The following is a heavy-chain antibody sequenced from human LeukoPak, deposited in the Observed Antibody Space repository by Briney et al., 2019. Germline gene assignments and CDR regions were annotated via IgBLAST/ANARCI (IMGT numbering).Heavy chain of an antibody. CDR3: AKMPTNSSSADAFDI. Sequence: PGGSLRLSCSASGLTFSSYWMHCVRQAPGKGLEWVSVISGSGGSTYYADSVKGRFTISRDNSKNTLYLQMNSLRAEDTAVYYCAKMPTNSSSADAFDIWGRGTMVTVSS. J-gene: IGHJ3*02. CDR1: GLTFSSYW. V-gene: IGHV3-23*01. D-gene: IGHD6-6*01. CDR2: ISGSGGST.